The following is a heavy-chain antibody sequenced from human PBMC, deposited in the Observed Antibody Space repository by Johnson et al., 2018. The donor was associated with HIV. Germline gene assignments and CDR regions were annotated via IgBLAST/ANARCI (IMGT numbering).Heavy chain of an antibody. D-gene: IGHD5-18*01. CDR2: INQDGSAN. J-gene: IGHJ3*02. CDR3: ARDCSYGSNDAYGI. Sequence: MQLVESGGGLVQPGGSLRLSCAASGFTFSSYWMSWVRQAPGKGLEWVANINQDGSANYYVDSVKGRYTISRANAKNSLYLQMNTLRAEDTAVAYCARDCSYGSNDAYGIWGQGTMGTVSS. V-gene: IGHV3-7*01. CDR1: GFTFSSYW.